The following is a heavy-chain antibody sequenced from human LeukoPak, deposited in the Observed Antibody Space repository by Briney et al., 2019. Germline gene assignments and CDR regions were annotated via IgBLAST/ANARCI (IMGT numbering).Heavy chain of an antibody. V-gene: IGHV3-30*04. Sequence: PGRSLRLSCAASGFTFSSYAMHWVRQAPGKGLEWVAVISHDGSNKYYADSVKGRFTISRDNSKNTLYLQMNSLRAEDTAVYYCAKAAYYDILTGYQYYFDYWGQGTLVTVSS. J-gene: IGHJ4*02. CDR2: ISHDGSNK. D-gene: IGHD3-9*01. CDR1: GFTFSSYA. CDR3: AKAAYYDILTGYQYYFDY.